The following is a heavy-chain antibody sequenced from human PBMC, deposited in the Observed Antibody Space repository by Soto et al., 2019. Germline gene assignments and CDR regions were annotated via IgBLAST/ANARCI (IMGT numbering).Heavy chain of an antibody. CDR1: GGSISSSNW. CDR3: ARVTVEIFGY. J-gene: IGHJ4*02. Sequence: SETLSLTCAVSGGSISSSNWWSWVRQPPGKGLEWIGEIYHSGSTNYNPSLKRRVNISVDKSKNQSSMKLSSVTAADTAVYYCARVTVEIFGYWGQGTLVTVSS. V-gene: IGHV4-4*02. D-gene: IGHD3-9*01. CDR2: IYHSGST.